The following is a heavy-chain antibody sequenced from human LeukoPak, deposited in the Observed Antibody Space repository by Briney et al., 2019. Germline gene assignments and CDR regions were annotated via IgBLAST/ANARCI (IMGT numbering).Heavy chain of an antibody. CDR1: GFTFSTYA. V-gene: IGHV3-23*01. Sequence: GGSLRLSCAASGFTFSTYAMSWVRQAPGKGLEWVSAISGDDGSTYYADSLKGRFTISRDNSKNTLYLQMNSLRAEDTAVYYCAKDPAAAAGPSDYWGQGTLVAVSS. D-gene: IGHD6-13*01. CDR3: AKDPAAAAGPSDY. J-gene: IGHJ4*02. CDR2: ISGDDGST.